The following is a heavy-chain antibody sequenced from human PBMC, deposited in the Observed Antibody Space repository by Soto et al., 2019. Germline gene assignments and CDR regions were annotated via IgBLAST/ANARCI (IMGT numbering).Heavy chain of an antibody. J-gene: IGHJ6*02. V-gene: IGHV4-31*03. CDR3: ARDRRGYDGTYYYYGMDV. CDR2: IYYSGST. Sequence: QVQLQESGPGLVKPSQTLSLTCTVSGGSISSGGYYWSWIRQHPGKGLEWIGYIYYSGSTYYNPSLKSRVTISVDTSKNQFSLKLSSVTAADTAVYYCARDRRGYDGTYYYYGMDVWGQGTTVTVSS. CDR1: GGSISSGGYY. D-gene: IGHD5-12*01.